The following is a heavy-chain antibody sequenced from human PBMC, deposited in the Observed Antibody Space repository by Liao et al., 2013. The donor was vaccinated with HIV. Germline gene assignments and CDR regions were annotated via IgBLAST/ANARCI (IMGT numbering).Heavy chain of an antibody. CDR3: ARVQWXPAPNWYSDL. CDR2: IYTSGST. CDR1: GGSISSSSYY. V-gene: IGHV4-39*07. Sequence: QLQLQESGPGLVKPSETLSLTCTVSGGSISSSSYYWGWIRQPPGKGLEWIGSIYTSGSTNYNPSLKSRVTISVDTSKNQFSLKLSSVTAADTAVYYCARVQWXPAPNWYSDLWGRGTLVHCLL. J-gene: IGHJ2*01. D-gene: IGHD1-26*01.